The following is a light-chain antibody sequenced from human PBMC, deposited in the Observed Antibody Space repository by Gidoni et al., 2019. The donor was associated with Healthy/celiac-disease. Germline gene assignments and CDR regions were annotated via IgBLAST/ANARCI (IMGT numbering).Light chain of an antibody. V-gene: IGLV2-14*03. Sequence: QSALTQPASVSGSPGQSLTISCTGTSSDVGGYNYVSWYQQHPGKAPKLMIYDVSNRPSGVSNRFSGSKSGNTASLTISGHQAEDDADYYCSSYTSSSTRVFGGGTKLTVL. CDR2: DVS. J-gene: IGLJ3*02. CDR1: SSDVGGYNY. CDR3: SSYTSSSTRV.